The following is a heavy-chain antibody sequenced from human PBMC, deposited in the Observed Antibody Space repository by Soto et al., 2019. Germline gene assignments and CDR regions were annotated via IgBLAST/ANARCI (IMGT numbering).Heavy chain of an antibody. J-gene: IGHJ6*03. Sequence: SETLSLTCTVSGGSISSGGYYWSWIRQHPGKGLEWIGYIYYSGSTYYNPSLKSRVTISVDTSKNQFSLKLSSVTAADTAVYYCASITIFGVAPPYMDVWGKGTTVTVSS. CDR3: ASITIFGVAPPYMDV. CDR2: IYYSGST. CDR1: GGSISSGGYY. D-gene: IGHD3-3*01. V-gene: IGHV4-31*03.